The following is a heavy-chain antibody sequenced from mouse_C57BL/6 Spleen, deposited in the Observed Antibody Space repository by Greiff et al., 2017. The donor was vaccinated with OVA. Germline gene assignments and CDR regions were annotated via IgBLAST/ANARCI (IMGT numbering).Heavy chain of an antibody. D-gene: IGHD2-1*01. CDR3: AREGFGNYYDMDY. CDR2: IDPSDSDT. V-gene: IGHV1-52*01. Sequence: VQLQQPGAELVRPGSSVKLSCTASGYTFTSYWMHWVKQRPIQGLEWIGNIDPSDSDTHYNQKFKDKATLTVDKSSSTAYMQLSSLTSEDSAVYYCAREGFGNYYDMDYWGKGTSVTVSS. J-gene: IGHJ4*01. CDR1: GYTFTSYW.